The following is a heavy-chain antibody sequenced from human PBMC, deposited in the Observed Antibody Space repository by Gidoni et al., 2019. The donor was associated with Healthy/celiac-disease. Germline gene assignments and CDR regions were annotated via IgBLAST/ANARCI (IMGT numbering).Heavy chain of an antibody. CDR3: ARDSVNYYDSSGCVDY. V-gene: IGHV3-33*01. D-gene: IGHD3-22*01. J-gene: IGHJ4*02. CDR2: IWYDGSNK. Sequence: QAPGKGLEWVAVIWYDGSNKYYADSVKGRFTISRDNSKNTLYLQMNSLRAEDTAVYYCARDSVNYYDSSGCVDYWGQGTLVTVSS.